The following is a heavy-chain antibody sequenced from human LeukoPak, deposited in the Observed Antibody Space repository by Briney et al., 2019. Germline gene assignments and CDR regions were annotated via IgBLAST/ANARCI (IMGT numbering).Heavy chain of an antibody. CDR3: ARDLCSNDNCFSGWFDP. Sequence: GASVTVSCKASGYTFTGYYMHWVRQAPGQGLEWLGWINPNSGGTNYAQKFQGRVTMTRETSISTAYMELSRLRSDDTAVYFCARDLCSNDNCFSGWFDPWGQGTLVTVSS. J-gene: IGHJ5*02. CDR1: GYTFTGYY. CDR2: INPNSGGT. D-gene: IGHD2-15*01. V-gene: IGHV1-2*02.